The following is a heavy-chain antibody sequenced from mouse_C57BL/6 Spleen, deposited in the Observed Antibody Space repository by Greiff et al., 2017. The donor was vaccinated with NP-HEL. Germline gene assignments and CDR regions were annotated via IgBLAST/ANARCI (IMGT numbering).Heavy chain of an antibody. J-gene: IGHJ4*01. CDR3: ARCRKYYAMDY. CDR1: GYTFTSYG. V-gene: IGHV1-81*01. Sequence: VQLQQSGAELARPGASVKLSCKASGYTFTSYGISWVKQRTGQGLEWIGEIYPRSGNTYYNEKFKGKATLTADKSSSTAYMELRSLTSEDSAVYFCARCRKYYAMDYWGQGTSVTVSS. CDR2: IYPRSGNT.